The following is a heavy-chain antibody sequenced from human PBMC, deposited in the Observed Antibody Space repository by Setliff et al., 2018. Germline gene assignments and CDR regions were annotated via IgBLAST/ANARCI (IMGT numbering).Heavy chain of an antibody. CDR1: GGSISPYF. J-gene: IGHJ6*02. D-gene: IGHD5-18*01. CDR3: ARDRTAYSYGLDV. CDR2: IYHNGNT. V-gene: IGHV4-59*01. Sequence: LPETLSLTCTVSGGSISPYFRSWIRQSPGKGLEWIGYIYHNGNTNFNPSLKTRVTTSVDTSKNQFALNLRSVTAADSAVYYCARDRTAYSYGLDVWGQGTTVTVSS.